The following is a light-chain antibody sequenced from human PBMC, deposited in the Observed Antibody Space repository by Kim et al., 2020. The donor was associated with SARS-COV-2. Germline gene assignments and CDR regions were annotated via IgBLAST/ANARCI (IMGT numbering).Light chain of an antibody. Sequence: DIQMTQSPFSLSASVGDRVTITCRASQDISRYLNLYQQKPGKATTLLIYTASSLQSGVPSRFTCSISETDFTRTISSLQPDDFSTYYGKHTYSAPRTFGQGTKVDIK. V-gene: IGKV1-39*01. CDR1: QDISRY. J-gene: IGKJ1*01. CDR2: TAS. CDR3: KHTYSAPRT.